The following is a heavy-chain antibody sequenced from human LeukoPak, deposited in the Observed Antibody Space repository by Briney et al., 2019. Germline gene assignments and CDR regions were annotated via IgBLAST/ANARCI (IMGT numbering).Heavy chain of an antibody. J-gene: IGHJ4*02. CDR2: INPNSGGT. Sequence: ASVKVSCKASGYTFTGYYMHWVRQAPGQGLEWMGWINPNSGGTNYAQKFQGRVTMTRDTSISTAYMELSSLRSEDTAVYYCARFPRRAYYYDSSGFFDYWGQGTLVTVSS. D-gene: IGHD3-22*01. CDR1: GYTFTGYY. CDR3: ARFPRRAYYYDSSGFFDY. V-gene: IGHV1-2*02.